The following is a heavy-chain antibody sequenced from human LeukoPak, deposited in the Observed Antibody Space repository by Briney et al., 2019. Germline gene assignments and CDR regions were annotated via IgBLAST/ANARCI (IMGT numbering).Heavy chain of an antibody. Sequence: SETLSPTCAVYGGSFSGYYWSWIRQPPGKGLEWIGEINHSGSTNYNPSLKSRVTISVDTSKNQFSLKLSSVTAADTAVYYCARGDGGNWYFDLWGRGTLVTVSS. CDR3: ARGDGGNWYFDL. J-gene: IGHJ2*01. D-gene: IGHD4-23*01. CDR1: GGSFSGYY. CDR2: INHSGST. V-gene: IGHV4-34*01.